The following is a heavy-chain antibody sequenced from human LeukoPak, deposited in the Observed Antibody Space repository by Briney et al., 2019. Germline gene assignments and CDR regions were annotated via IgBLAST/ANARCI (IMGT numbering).Heavy chain of an antibody. CDR2: INLSGST. Sequence: NPSETLSLTCAVYGGSFSGYYWSWIRQPPGKGLEWIGEINLSGSTNYNPSLKSRVTISVDTSKNQFSLKLSSVTAADTAVYYCARGSGIVVVKTLDYWGQGTLVTVSS. CDR3: ARGSGIVVVKTLDY. D-gene: IGHD3-22*01. V-gene: IGHV4-34*01. CDR1: GGSFSGYY. J-gene: IGHJ4*02.